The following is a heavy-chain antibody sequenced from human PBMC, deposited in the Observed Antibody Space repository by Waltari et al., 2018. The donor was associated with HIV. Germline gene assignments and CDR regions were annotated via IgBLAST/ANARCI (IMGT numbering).Heavy chain of an antibody. Sequence: EVQLVESGGGLVNPGASLRLSCAASGFTFTNAWMSWVRQAPGKGLEGVGRIKRKTEGGTTDYAAPVKGRFIISRDVSKNTLYLQMNSLKIEDTAIYYCTTPYNWNDGMSFDYWGQGTLVTVSS. J-gene: IGHJ4*02. D-gene: IGHD1-1*01. CDR2: IKRKTEGGTT. CDR1: GFTFTNAW. V-gene: IGHV3-15*01. CDR3: TTPYNWNDGMSFDY.